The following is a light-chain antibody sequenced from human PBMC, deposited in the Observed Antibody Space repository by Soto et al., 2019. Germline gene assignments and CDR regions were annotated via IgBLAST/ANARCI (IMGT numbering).Light chain of an antibody. J-gene: IGLJ2*01. V-gene: IGLV2-23*03. CDR3: CSDASSRTLV. CDR1: SSDVGSYNL. CDR2: EGS. Sequence: QSALTQPASVSGSPGQSITISCTGTSSDVGSYNLVSWYQQHPGKAPKLMIYEGSKRPSGVSYRFSGSKSGNTASLTISGLQAEDEADYYCCSDASSRTLVFGGGTKVTVL.